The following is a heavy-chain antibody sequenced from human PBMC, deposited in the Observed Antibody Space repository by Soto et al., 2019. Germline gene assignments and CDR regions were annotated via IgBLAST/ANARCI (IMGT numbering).Heavy chain of an antibody. D-gene: IGHD3-22*01. CDR2: MNPNSGNT. Sequence: QVQLVQSGAEVKKPGASVKDSCKASGYTFTSYDINWVRQATGQGLEWMGWMNPNSGNTGYAQKFQGRVALTRNTSIGRDCMELSSMRSEGTAVYYCASVRYYDSSGYDVYYYYCGMDVWGQGTTVTVSS. V-gene: IGHV1-8*01. CDR3: ASVRYYDSSGYDVYYYYCGMDV. CDR1: GYTFTSYD. J-gene: IGHJ6*02.